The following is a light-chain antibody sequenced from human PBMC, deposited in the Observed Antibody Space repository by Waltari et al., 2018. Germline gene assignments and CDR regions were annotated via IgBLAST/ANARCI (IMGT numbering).Light chain of an antibody. CDR1: QRVSSK. CDR3: QQYNNWPPFT. Sequence: IVMPQSPATLSVSPGERATLSCRASQRVSSKFAWYQQKPGQAHLLLIYAASTTATGIPARFSGRGSGTEFTLTIRSVQSEDFAVYYCQQYNNWPPFTIGQGTKLEI. V-gene: IGKV3-15*01. J-gene: IGKJ2*01. CDR2: AAS.